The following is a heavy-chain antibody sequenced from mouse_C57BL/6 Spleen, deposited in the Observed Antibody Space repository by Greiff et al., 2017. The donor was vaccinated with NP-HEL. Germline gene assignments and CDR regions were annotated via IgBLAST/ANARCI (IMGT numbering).Heavy chain of an antibody. V-gene: IGHV5-6*01. D-gene: IGHD4-1*01. Sequence: EVNVVESGADLVKPGGSLKLSCAASGFTFSSYGMSWVRQTPDKRLEWVATISSGGSYTYYPDSVKGRFTISRDNAKNTLYLQMSSLKSDDTAMYSCARCTGTSFDYWGKGTTLTVAS. J-gene: IGHJ2*01. CDR1: GFTFSSYG. CDR2: ISSGGSYT. CDR3: ARCTGTSFDY.